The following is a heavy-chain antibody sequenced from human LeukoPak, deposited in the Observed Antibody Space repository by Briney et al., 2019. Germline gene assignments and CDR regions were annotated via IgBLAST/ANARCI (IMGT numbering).Heavy chain of an antibody. D-gene: IGHD6-6*01. CDR1: GFTFSSYW. J-gene: IGHJ6*02. CDR2: INSDGSST. CDR3: AREYGSSSARYYYGMDV. V-gene: IGHV3-74*01. Sequence: GGSLRLSCAASGFTFSSYWMHWVRQAPGKGLVWVSRINSDGSSTSYADSVKGRSTISRDNAKNTLYLQMNSLRAEDTAVYYCAREYGSSSARYYYGMDVWGQGTTVTVSS.